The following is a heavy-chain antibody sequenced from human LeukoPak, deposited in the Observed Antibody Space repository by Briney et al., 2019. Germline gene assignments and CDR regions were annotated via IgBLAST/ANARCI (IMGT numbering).Heavy chain of an antibody. V-gene: IGHV3-23*01. J-gene: IGHJ4*02. D-gene: IGHD6-13*01. Sequence: GGSLRLSCAASGSTFSSYAMSWVRQAPGKGLEWDSTISGGGGGTYYADSVEGRFTISRDNSKNTLYLQMNGLRAEDTAVYYCAKAMDQQPGTRNYFDYWGQGTLVTVSS. CDR2: ISGGGGGT. CDR1: GSTFSSYA. CDR3: AKAMDQQPGTRNYFDY.